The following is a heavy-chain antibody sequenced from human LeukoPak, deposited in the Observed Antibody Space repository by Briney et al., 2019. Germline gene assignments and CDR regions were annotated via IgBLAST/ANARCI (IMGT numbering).Heavy chain of an antibody. V-gene: IGHV4-30-2*01. CDR3: ARPYYGDYMNGDY. CDR2: IYHSGST. Sequence: SETLSLTCTVSGGSISSGGYYWSWIRQPPGKGLEWIGYIYHSGSTYYNPSLKSRVTISVDRSKNQFSLKLSSVTAADTAVYYCARPYYGDYMNGDYWGQGTLVTVSS. J-gene: IGHJ4*02. D-gene: IGHD4-17*01. CDR1: GGSISSGGYY.